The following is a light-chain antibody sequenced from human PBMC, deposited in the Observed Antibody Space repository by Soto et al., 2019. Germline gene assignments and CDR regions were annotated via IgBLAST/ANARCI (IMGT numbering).Light chain of an antibody. CDR2: EVT. CDR3: TSYAGSNNIVV. Sequence: QSALTQPPSASGSPGQSVTISCTGTSSDVGGYNYVSWYRQYPGKAPKLIIYEVTKRPSGVADRYSGSKSVNTASLTVSGLQADDEADYYCTSYAGSNNIVVFGGGTKLTVL. V-gene: IGLV2-8*01. J-gene: IGLJ2*01. CDR1: SSDVGGYNY.